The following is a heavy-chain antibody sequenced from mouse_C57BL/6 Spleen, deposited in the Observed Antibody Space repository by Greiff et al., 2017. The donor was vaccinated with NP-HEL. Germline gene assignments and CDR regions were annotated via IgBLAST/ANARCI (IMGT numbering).Heavy chain of an antibody. CDR2: ISYDGSN. CDR3: ASRIYYYGSSLAY. D-gene: IGHD1-1*01. Sequence: EVQLKESGPGLVKPSQSLSLTCSVTGYSITSGYYWNWIRQFPGNKLEWMGYISYDGSNNYNPSLKNRISITRDTSKNQFFLKLNSVTTEDTATYYCASRIYYYGSSLAYWGQGTLVTVSA. J-gene: IGHJ3*01. V-gene: IGHV3-6*01. CDR1: GYSITSGYY.